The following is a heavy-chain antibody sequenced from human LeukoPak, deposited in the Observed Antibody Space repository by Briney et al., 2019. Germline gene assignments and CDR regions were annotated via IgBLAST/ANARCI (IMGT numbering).Heavy chain of an antibody. CDR3: ARDSGSYCTTTTCYGGYYFDY. V-gene: IGHV4-39*02. D-gene: IGHD2-2*01. CDR1: GGSISSNSYY. J-gene: IGHJ4*02. Sequence: SETLSLTCTVSGGSISSNSYYWGWIRQPPGKGLEWIGSIYYSGNTYYNPSLKSLFTISVDTSKNQFSLKLSSVTAADTAVYYCARDSGSYCTTTTCYGGYYFDYWGQGTLVTVSS. CDR2: IYYSGNT.